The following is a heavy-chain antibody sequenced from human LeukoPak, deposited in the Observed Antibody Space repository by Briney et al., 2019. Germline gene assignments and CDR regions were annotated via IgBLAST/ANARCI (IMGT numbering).Heavy chain of an antibody. V-gene: IGHV3-74*01. D-gene: IGHD2-15*01. CDR3: ARDRHCIGATCYSNWFDS. Sequence: GGSLRLSCAVSGFTFSNYWMHWVRQAPGKGLVWVSHIDSDDTSTTYADSVKGRFTISRDNAKNTLYLQMNSLRAEDTAMYYCARDRHCIGATCYSNWFDSWGQGTLVTVSS. J-gene: IGHJ5*01. CDR2: IDSDDTST. CDR1: GFTFSNYW.